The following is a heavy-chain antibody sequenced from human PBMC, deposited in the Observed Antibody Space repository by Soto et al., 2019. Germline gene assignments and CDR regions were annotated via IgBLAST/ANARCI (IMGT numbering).Heavy chain of an antibody. V-gene: IGHV3-9*01. CDR3: AKAQAPFGLHLGEIDWFDP. CDR2: ISWNSGSI. CDR1: GFAFDDYA. D-gene: IGHD3-16*01. J-gene: IGHJ5*02. Sequence: GGSLRLSCAASGFAFDDYAMHWVRQAPGKGLEWVSGISWNSGSIGYADSVKGRFTISRDNAKNSLFLQMNSLRAEDTALYYCAKAQAPFGLHLGEIDWFDPWGQGTLVTVSS.